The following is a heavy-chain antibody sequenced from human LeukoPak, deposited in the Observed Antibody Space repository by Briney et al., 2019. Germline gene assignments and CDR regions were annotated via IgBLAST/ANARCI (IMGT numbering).Heavy chain of an antibody. D-gene: IGHD3-22*01. CDR3: AKGRGDYYDSSGYQAHFDY. J-gene: IGHJ4*02. V-gene: IGHV3-66*01. CDR1: GFSVSSNY. CDR2: IYRGDDT. Sequence: PGGSLRLSCAASGFSVSSNYMTWVRQAPGKGLEWVSVIYRGDDTKYADSVKGRFTISRDNSKNTLYLQMNSLRAEDTAVYYCAKGRGDYYDSSGYQAHFDYWGQGTLVTVSS.